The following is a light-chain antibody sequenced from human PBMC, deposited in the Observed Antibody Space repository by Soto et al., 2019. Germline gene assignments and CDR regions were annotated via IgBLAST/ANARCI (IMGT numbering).Light chain of an antibody. V-gene: IGKV3-11*01. CDR2: DAS. CDR1: QSVSSY. J-gene: IGKJ4*01. CDR3: QQRSKWPLT. Sequence: EIVLTQSPATLSLSPGARATLSCRASQSVSSYLAWYQQKPGQAPRLLIYDASNRATGIPARFSGSGSGTDLTITISSPEPEDFEVYYGQQRSKWPLTFGGGTKVDIK.